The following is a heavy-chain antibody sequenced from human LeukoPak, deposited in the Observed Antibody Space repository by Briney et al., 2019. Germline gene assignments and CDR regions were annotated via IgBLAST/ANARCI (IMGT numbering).Heavy chain of an antibody. CDR2: INSEGGST. V-gene: IGHV3-74*01. D-gene: IGHD6-19*01. CDR3: ASYSSGFGY. Sequence: GGSLRLSCAASGVTFSNYWAHWVRHAPGKGLVWVSRINSEGGSTSYADSVKGRFTISRDNAENTLYLQMNSLRAEDTAVYYCASYSSGFGYWGQGTLVTVSS. J-gene: IGHJ4*02. CDR1: GVTFSNYW.